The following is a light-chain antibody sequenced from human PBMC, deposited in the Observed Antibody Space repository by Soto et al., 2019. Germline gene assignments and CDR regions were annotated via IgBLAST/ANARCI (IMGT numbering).Light chain of an antibody. V-gene: IGKV3-20*01. CDR1: QSASSY. J-gene: IGKJ4*01. CDR2: YTS. Sequence: EIVLTQSPGTLSLSVGERVTLSCRASQSASSYLAWYQQTPGQAPRLLIYYTSNRATGTPDRFSGSGSGTDFTLPISSREPEDLTEYYCQQYGSSPLTFGGGTTVEIK. CDR3: QQYGSSPLT.